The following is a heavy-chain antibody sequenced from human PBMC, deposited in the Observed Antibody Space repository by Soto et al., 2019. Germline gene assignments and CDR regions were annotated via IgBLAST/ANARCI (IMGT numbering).Heavy chain of an antibody. CDR1: GGSFSGYY. D-gene: IGHD3-16*01. V-gene: IGHV4-34*01. J-gene: IGHJ3*02. CDR2: INHRGST. CDR3: ARTGRGSLDVFDI. Sequence: PSDTLSLTCAVYGGSFSGYYWSWIRQPPGKGLEWIREINHRGSTNYNPSLKSRVTISEDTSKNQFSLKLRSVTAADTAVYYCARTGRGSLDVFDIWGQGTMVT.